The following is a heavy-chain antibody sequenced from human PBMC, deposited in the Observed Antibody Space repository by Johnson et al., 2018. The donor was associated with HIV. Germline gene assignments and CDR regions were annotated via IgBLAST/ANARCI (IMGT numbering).Heavy chain of an antibody. D-gene: IGHD6-13*01. J-gene: IGHJ3*02. CDR2: ISYDGSNK. CDR1: GFTFSSYA. Sequence: HVQLVESGGGVVQPGRSLRLSCAASGFTFSSYAMHWVRQAPGKGLEWVAVISYDGSNKYYADSVKGRFTISRDNSNNTRYLQMNSLRAEDTAVYYCARARDRSSSRDAFDIWGQGTMVTVSS. V-gene: IGHV3-30-3*01. CDR3: ARARDRSSSRDAFDI.